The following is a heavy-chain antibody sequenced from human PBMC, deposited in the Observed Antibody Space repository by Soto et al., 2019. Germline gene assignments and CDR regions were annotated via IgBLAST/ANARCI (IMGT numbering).Heavy chain of an antibody. CDR3: AWRWNNAGYFDY. CDR1: GGSISSGNYY. V-gene: IGHV4-30-4*01. D-gene: IGHD3-9*01. Sequence: QVQLQESGPGLVKPSQTLSLACTVSGGSISSGNYYWSWIRQPPGKGLEWIGYIYSRGNTYYNPSLESRATVSADTSKNQFSLKLNSVTAADTAVFYCAWRWNNAGYFDYWGQGVLVTVSS. J-gene: IGHJ4*02. CDR2: IYSRGNT.